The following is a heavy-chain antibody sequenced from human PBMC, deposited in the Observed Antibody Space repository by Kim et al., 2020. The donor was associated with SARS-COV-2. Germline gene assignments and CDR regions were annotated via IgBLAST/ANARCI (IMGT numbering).Heavy chain of an antibody. J-gene: IGHJ4*02. CDR3: ARDPPSGSYDY. V-gene: IGHV1-3*01. D-gene: IGHD1-26*01. CDR2: T. Sequence: TKYSQKFQGRVTITRDTSASTAYMELSSLRSEDTAVYYCARDPPSGSYDYWGQGTLVTVSS.